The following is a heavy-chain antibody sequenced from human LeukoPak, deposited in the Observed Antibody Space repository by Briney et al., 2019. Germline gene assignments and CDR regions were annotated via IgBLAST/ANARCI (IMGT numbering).Heavy chain of an antibody. Sequence: QTGGSLRLSCAASGFTFNSHWMPWVRQAPGKGLVWVSRINNDGSTTTYADSVRGRFTISRDNAKNTLFLQMNSLRAEDTAVYYCVRDRPHNWFDPWGQGTLVTVSS. CDR2: INNDGSTT. V-gene: IGHV3-74*01. D-gene: IGHD6-6*01. J-gene: IGHJ5*02. CDR1: GFTFNSHW. CDR3: VRDRPHNWFDP.